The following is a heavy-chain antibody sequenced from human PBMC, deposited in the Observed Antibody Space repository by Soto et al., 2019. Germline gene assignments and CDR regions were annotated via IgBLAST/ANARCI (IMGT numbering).Heavy chain of an antibody. Sequence: SETLSLTCTVSGGSISSSSYYWGWIRQPPGKGLEWIGSIYYSGSTYYNPSLKSRVTISVDTSKNQFSLKLSSVTAADTAVYYCARNDYGHDAFDIWGQGTMVTVSS. J-gene: IGHJ3*02. V-gene: IGHV4-39*01. D-gene: IGHD4-17*01. CDR3: ARNDYGHDAFDI. CDR2: IYYSGST. CDR1: GGSISSSSYY.